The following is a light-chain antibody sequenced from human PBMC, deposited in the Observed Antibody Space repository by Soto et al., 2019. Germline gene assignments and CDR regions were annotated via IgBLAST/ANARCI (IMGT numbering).Light chain of an antibody. CDR2: KAS. CDR3: QQYYSNWA. V-gene: IGKV1-5*03. J-gene: IGKJ1*01. Sequence: DIQMTQSPSILSASVGDSVTITCRASQSISSWLAWYQQKPGRAPELLIFKASSLESGGPSRVSGSGSGTEFTLTISSLQPDDFATYYCQQYYSNWAFGQGTKVEIK. CDR1: QSISSW.